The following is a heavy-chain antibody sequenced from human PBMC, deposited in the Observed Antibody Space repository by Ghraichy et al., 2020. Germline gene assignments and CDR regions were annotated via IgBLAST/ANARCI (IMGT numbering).Heavy chain of an antibody. CDR1: GGTFSSYA. CDR3: ARVMAAAGTMSGWFDP. CDR2: IIPIFGTA. D-gene: IGHD6-13*01. V-gene: IGHV1-69*13. J-gene: IGHJ5*02. Sequence: SVKVSCKASGGTFSSYAISWVRQAPGQGLEWMGGIIPIFGTANYAQKFQGRVTITADESTSTAYMELSSLRSEDTAVYYCARVMAAAGTMSGWFDPWGQGTLVTVSS.